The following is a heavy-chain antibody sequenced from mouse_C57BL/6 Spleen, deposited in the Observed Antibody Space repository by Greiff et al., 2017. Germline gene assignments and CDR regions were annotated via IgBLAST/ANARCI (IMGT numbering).Heavy chain of an antibody. V-gene: IGHV3-6*01. CDR3: ARAATVYFDY. Sequence: EVQRVESGPGLVKPSQSLSLTCSVTGYSITSGYYWNWIRQFPGNKLEWMGYISYDGSNNYNPSLKNRISITRDTSKNQFFLKLNSVTTEDTATYYCARAATVYFDYWGQGTTLTVSS. CDR1: GYSITSGYY. D-gene: IGHD1-1*01. CDR2: ISYDGSN. J-gene: IGHJ2*01.